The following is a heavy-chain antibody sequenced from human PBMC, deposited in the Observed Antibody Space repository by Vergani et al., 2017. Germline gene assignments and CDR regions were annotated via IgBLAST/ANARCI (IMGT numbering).Heavy chain of an antibody. Sequence: EVQLVQSGAEVKKPGESLKILCQISGYSFTNYWIGCVRQMPGKGLEWMGIIHPADSDTRYSPYFQGQVTNSVGKSISTAYLQRSSLRASDSAMYYCARLYGRDRSGSKYFDYWGQGTLVTVSS. V-gene: IGHV5-51*01. J-gene: IGHJ4*02. D-gene: IGHD6-25*01. CDR2: IHPADSDT. CDR1: GYSFTNYW. CDR3: ARLYGRDRSGSKYFDY.